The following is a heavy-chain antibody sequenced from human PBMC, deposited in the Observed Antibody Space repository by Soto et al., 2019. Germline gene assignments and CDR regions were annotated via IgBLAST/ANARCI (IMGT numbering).Heavy chain of an antibody. J-gene: IGHJ5*02. V-gene: IGHV1-2*04. Sequence: GASVKVSCKASGYTFTGYYMHWVRQAPGQGLEWMGWINPNSGGTNYAQKFQGWVTMTRDTSISTAYMELSRLRSDDTAVYYCARGGDLYCSGGSCYSWFDPWGQGTLVTVSS. CDR2: INPNSGGT. D-gene: IGHD2-15*01. CDR3: ARGGDLYCSGGSCYSWFDP. CDR1: GYTFTGYY.